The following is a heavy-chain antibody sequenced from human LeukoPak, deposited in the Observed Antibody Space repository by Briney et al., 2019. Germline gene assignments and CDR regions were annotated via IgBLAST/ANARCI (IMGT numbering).Heavy chain of an antibody. CDR2: IIPIFGTA. CDR1: GGTFSSYA. V-gene: IGHV1-69*05. CDR3: ASATPNYDTSGYSDYAFDL. D-gene: IGHD3-22*01. J-gene: IGHJ3*01. Sequence: GASVKVSCQASGGTFSSYAFSWVRPAPGQGRGWIGGIIPIFGTANYAQKFQGRVTITTDESTSTAYMELSSLRPEATAVYYCASATPNYDTSGYSDYAFDLWGQGTMVTVSS.